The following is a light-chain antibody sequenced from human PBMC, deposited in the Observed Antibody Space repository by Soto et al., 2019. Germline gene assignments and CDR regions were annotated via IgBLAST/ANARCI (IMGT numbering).Light chain of an antibody. CDR2: DAS. Sequence: EIMLTHSPATLSLSTGERATLSCRASQSVSSSLAWFQQKPGQAPRLLIYDASTRATGIPARFSGSGSGTEFTLTSSSLQPDDFATYYCQQYNSYSWTFGLGTKVDIK. V-gene: IGKV3-15*01. J-gene: IGKJ1*01. CDR3: QQYNSYSWT. CDR1: QSVSSS.